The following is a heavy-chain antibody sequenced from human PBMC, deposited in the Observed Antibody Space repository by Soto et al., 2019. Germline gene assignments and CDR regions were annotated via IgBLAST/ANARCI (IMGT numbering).Heavy chain of an antibody. V-gene: IGHV1-2*02. Sequence: ASVKVSCKASGYTFTGYYMHWVRQAPGQGLEWMGWINPNSGGTNYAQKFQGRVTMTRDTSISTAYMELSRLRSDDTAVYYCARDNWNDRIYDYWGQRTLVTVSS. CDR1: GYTFTGYY. D-gene: IGHD1-20*01. CDR2: INPNSGGT. CDR3: ARDNWNDRIYDY. J-gene: IGHJ4*02.